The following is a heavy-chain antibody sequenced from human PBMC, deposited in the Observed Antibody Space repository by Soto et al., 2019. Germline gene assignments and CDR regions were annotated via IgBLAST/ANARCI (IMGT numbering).Heavy chain of an antibody. CDR1: GFTFSSYA. CDR2: ISGSGGST. D-gene: IGHD3-22*01. Sequence: GGSLRLSCAASGFTFSSYAMSWVRQAPGKGLEWVSAISGSGGSTYYADSVKGRFTISRDNSKNTLYLQMNSLRAEDTAVYYCAKDGTTYHYDSSGYPEDYYYYGMDVWGQGTTVTVSS. J-gene: IGHJ6*02. CDR3: AKDGTTYHYDSSGYPEDYYYYGMDV. V-gene: IGHV3-23*01.